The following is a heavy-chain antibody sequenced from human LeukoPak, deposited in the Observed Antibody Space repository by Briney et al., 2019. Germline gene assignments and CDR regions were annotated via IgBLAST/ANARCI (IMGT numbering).Heavy chain of an antibody. Sequence: GGSLRLSCAASGFTFSDYMSWIRQAPGKGLEWVSYISSSSRYTNYADSVKGRFTISRDNAKNSLYLQMNSLRAEDTAVYYCARGWSGMDVWGQRTTVTVSS. J-gene: IGHJ6*02. CDR3: ARGWSGMDV. V-gene: IGHV3-11*06. CDR2: ISSSSRYT. CDR1: GFTFSDY. D-gene: IGHD3-3*01.